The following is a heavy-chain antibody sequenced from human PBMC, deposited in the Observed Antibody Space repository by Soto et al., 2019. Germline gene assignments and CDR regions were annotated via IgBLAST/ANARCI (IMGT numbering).Heavy chain of an antibody. D-gene: IGHD6-19*01. Sequence: SETLSLTCTVSGGSISSYYWSWIRQPPGKGLEWIGYIYYSGSTNYNPSLKSRVTISVDTSKNQFSLKLSSVTAADTAVYYCARDRVYSSGWGFDYWGQGTLVTVSS. CDR1: GGSISSYY. CDR3: ARDRVYSSGWGFDY. CDR2: IYYSGST. J-gene: IGHJ4*02. V-gene: IGHV4-59*01.